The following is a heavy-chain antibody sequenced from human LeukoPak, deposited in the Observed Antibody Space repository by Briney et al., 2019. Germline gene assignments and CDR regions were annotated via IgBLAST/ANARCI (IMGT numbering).Heavy chain of an antibody. CDR2: ISAYNGNT. Sequence: ASVKVSCKASGYTFTSYGNSWVRQAPGQGLEWMGWISAYNGNTNYAQKLQGRVTMTTDTSTSTAYMELRSLRSDDTAVYYWASERKGARFKYYYYYGMDVWGQGTTVTVSS. D-gene: IGHD3-16*01. J-gene: IGHJ6*02. V-gene: IGHV1-18*01. CDR3: ASERKGARFKYYYYYGMDV. CDR1: GYTFTSYG.